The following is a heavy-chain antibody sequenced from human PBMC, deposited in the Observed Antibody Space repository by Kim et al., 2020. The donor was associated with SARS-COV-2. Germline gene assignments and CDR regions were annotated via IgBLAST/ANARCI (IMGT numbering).Heavy chain of an antibody. Sequence: SQTLSLTCAISGDSVSSNSAVWHWIRQSPSRRLEWLGRTYYRSKWSNDYAVSVKSRITINPDTSKNQFSLQLNSVTPEDTAVYYCARERVAAAGRVFDYWGQGTLVTVSS. CDR2: TYYRSKWSN. CDR3: ARERVAAAGRVFDY. J-gene: IGHJ4*02. V-gene: IGHV6-1*01. D-gene: IGHD6-13*01. CDR1: GDSVSSNSAV.